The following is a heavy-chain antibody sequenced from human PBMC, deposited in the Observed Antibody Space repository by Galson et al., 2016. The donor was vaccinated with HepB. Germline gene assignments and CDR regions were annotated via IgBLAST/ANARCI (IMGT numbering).Heavy chain of an antibody. CDR2: ISSSSTYI. J-gene: IGHJ3*01. Sequence: SLRLSCAASEFTFSRHTMNWVRQAPGRGLEWVSSISSSSTYIYYTDSVKGRFTISRDNAKNSLYLQMKYLRLEDTAVYYCARRGADYADAFDLWGQGTMVTVSS. CDR1: EFTFSRHT. CDR3: ARRGADYADAFDL. D-gene: IGHD4-17*01. V-gene: IGHV3-21*01.